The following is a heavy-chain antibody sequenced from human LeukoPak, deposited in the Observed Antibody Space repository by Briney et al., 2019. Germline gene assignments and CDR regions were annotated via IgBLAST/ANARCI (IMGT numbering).Heavy chain of an antibody. D-gene: IGHD6-25*01. Sequence: PSETQSLTCAVYGGSFSGYYWSWIRQPPGKGLEWIGEINHSGSTNYNPSLKSRVTISVDTSKNQFSLKLSSVTAADTAVYYCARDQYTSGDYWGQGTLVTVSS. V-gene: IGHV4-34*01. CDR3: ARDQYTSGDY. CDR2: INHSGST. CDR1: GGSFSGYY. J-gene: IGHJ4*02.